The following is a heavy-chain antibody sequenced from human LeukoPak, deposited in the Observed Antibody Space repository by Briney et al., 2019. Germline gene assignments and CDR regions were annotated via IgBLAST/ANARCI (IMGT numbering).Heavy chain of an antibody. CDR1: GFTFSSYS. V-gene: IGHV3-48*01. Sequence: GGSLRLSCAASGFTFSSYSMNWVRQAPGKGLEWVSYISSSSSTIYYADSVKGRFTISRDNAKNSLYLQMNSLRAEDTAVYYCAREIYYDSYPFDSWGQGTLVTVSS. D-gene: IGHD3-22*01. CDR3: AREIYYDSYPFDS. J-gene: IGHJ4*02. CDR2: ISSSSSTI.